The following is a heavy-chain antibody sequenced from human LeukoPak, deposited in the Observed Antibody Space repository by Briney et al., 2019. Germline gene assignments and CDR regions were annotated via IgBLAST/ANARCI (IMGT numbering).Heavy chain of an antibody. CDR1: GFTFSSYG. J-gene: IGHJ4*02. CDR3: AKAVAPVAGIGYFDY. CDR2: ISGSGGST. V-gene: IGHV3-23*01. Sequence: GGPLRLSCAASGFTFSSYGMSWVRQAPGKGLEWVSAISGSGGSTYYADSVKGRFTISRDNSKNTLYLQMNSLRAEDTAVYYCAKAVAPVAGIGYFDYWGQGTLVTVSS. D-gene: IGHD6-19*01.